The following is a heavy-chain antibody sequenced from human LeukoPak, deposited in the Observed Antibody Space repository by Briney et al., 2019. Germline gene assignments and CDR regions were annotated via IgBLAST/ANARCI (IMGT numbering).Heavy chain of an antibody. CDR1: GGTFSKYT. CDR3: ARGRGYYNTTSSYYTYYFDY. V-gene: IGHV1-69*13. CDR2: ITPLFGTA. D-gene: IGHD3-22*01. J-gene: IGHJ4*02. Sequence: GASVKVSCKASGGTFSKYTISWVRQRPGQGLEWMGGITPLFGTANYVQKFQGRVTITADESASTAYMELSSLRSEDTAEYYCARGRGYYNTTSSYYTYYFDYWGQGTLVTVSS.